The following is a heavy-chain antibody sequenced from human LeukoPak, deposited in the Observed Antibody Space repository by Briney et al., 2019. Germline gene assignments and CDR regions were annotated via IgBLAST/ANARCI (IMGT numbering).Heavy chain of an antibody. D-gene: IGHD2-2*01. V-gene: IGHV3-30*04. Sequence: PGRSLRLSCAASGFTFSSYAMHWVRQAPGKGLEWVAVISYDGSKKENADSVKGRFTISRDNSKNTLYLQMNSLRAEDTAVYYCARSAGYCSSTSCYYYDYWGQGTLVTVSS. CDR2: ISYDGSKK. CDR1: GFTFSSYA. CDR3: ARSAGYCSSTSCYYYDY. J-gene: IGHJ4*02.